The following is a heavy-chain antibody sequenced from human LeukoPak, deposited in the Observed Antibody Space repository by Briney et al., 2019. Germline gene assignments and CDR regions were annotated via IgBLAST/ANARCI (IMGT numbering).Heavy chain of an antibody. CDR2: INPSGGST. CDR3: ARDGSVGVAGDYYFDY. D-gene: IGHD6-19*01. CDR1: GYTFTSYY. V-gene: IGHV1-46*03. J-gene: IGHJ4*02. Sequence: ASVQVSCKASGYTFTSYYMHWVRQAPGQGLEWMGIINPSGGSTSYAQKFQGRVTMTRDTSTSTVYMELSSLRSEDTAVYYCARDGSVGVAGDYYFDYWGQGNLVTVSS.